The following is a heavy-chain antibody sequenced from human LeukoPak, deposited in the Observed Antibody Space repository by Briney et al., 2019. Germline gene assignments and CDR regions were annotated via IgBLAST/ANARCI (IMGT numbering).Heavy chain of an antibody. Sequence: GGSLRLSCAASGFTFSSYWMSWVRQAPGRGLEWVANIKQDGSEKYYVDSVKGRFTISRDNAKNSLYLQMNSLRADDTAVYYCASGGYNWNRLDYWGQGTLVAVSS. CDR1: GFTFSSYW. CDR2: IKQDGSEK. V-gene: IGHV3-7*01. CDR3: ASGGYNWNRLDY. J-gene: IGHJ4*02. D-gene: IGHD1-20*01.